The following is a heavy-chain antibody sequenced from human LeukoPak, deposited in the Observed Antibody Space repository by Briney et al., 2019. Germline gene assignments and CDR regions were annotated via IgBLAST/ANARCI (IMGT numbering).Heavy chain of an antibody. D-gene: IGHD4-17*01. V-gene: IGHV3-30*02. Sequence: PGGSLRLSCAASGFTFSSYGMHWVRQAPGKGLEWVAFIRYDGSNKYYADSVKGRFTISRDNSKNTLYLQMNSLRAEDTAVYYCAKDHVYGDYKDAFDIWGQGTMVTVSS. CDR2: IRYDGSNK. CDR3: AKDHVYGDYKDAFDI. CDR1: GFTFSSYG. J-gene: IGHJ3*02.